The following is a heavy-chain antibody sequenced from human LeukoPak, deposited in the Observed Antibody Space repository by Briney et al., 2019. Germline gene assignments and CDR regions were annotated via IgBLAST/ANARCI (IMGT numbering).Heavy chain of an antibody. V-gene: IGHV3-33*01. CDR3: ARDGDDYYDSSGYSDY. D-gene: IGHD3-22*01. CDR1: GFTFSSYG. J-gene: IGHJ4*02. Sequence: GGSLRLSCAASGFTFSSYGMHWVRQARGKGLEWVAAIWYDGSNKYYADSVKGRFTISRDNSKNTLYLQMNSLRAEDTAVYYCARDGDDYYDSSGYSDYWGQGTLVTVSS. CDR2: IWYDGSNK.